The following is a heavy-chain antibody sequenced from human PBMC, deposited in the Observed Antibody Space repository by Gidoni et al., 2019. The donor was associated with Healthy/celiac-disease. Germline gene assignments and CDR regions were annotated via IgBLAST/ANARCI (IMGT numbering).Heavy chain of an antibody. D-gene: IGHD5-12*01. J-gene: IGHJ4*02. CDR1: GVPFSSYA. CDR2: ISGSGGST. Sequence: EVQLVESGGGWVQPGGSLRRSCAASGVPFSSYAMSWVRQAPGKGLEWVSAISGSGGSTYSADSVKGRFTISRDNSKNTLYLQMNSLRAEDTAVYYCAKEYRAWLPNPMGYWGQGTLVTVSS. V-gene: IGHV3-23*04. CDR3: AKEYRAWLPNPMGY.